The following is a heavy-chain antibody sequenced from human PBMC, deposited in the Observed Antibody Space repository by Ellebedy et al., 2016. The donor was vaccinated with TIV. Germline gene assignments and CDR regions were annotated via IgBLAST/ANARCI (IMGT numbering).Heavy chain of an antibody. CDR3: ARDPTTITDGSLIYWYFDL. CDR2: ISYDGSVK. V-gene: IGHV3-30*04. J-gene: IGHJ2*01. CDR1: GFTFSRFT. D-gene: IGHD3-10*01. Sequence: GGSLRLXXAVSGFTFSRFTMHWVRQAPGKGLEWVAVISYDGSVKYYADSVKGRFSISRDNSKDTLYLQVNSLRAEDTAVYYCARDPTTITDGSLIYWYFDLWGRGTLVTVSS.